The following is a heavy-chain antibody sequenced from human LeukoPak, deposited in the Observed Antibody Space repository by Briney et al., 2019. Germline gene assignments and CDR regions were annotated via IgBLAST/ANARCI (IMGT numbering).Heavy chain of an antibody. CDR1: GFTFSSYA. J-gene: IGHJ4*02. CDR3: AKAHYYDSSGYGCSFDY. V-gene: IGHV3-23*01. D-gene: IGHD3-22*01. CDR2: ISGSGGST. Sequence: GGSLRLSCAASGFTFSSYAMSWVRQAPGKGLEWVSAISGSGGSTYYADSVKGRFTISRDNSKNTLYLQMNSLRAEDTAVYYCAKAHYYDSSGYGCSFDYWGQGTLVTVSS.